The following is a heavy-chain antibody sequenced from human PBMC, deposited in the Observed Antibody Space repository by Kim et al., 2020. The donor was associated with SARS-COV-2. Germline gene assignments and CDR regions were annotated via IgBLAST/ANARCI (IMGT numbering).Heavy chain of an antibody. CDR2: ISGRDDST. CDR1: GFTFSNYA. D-gene: IGHD3-10*01. CDR3: AKGGMVRGWFDF. Sequence: GGSLRLSCAASGFTFSNYAMSWVRQAPGKGLEWVSTISGRDDSTYYADSVKGRFTISGDKSKNTLYLQMNSLRAEDTAVYYCAKGGMVRGWFDFWGQGTLVTVSS. J-gene: IGHJ5*01. V-gene: IGHV3-23*01.